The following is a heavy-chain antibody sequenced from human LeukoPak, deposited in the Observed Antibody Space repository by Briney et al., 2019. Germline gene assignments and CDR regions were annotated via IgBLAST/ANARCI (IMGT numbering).Heavy chain of an antibody. CDR1: GESISGFY. CDR2: IYYSGST. D-gene: IGHD3-16*01. V-gene: IGHV4-59*08. Sequence: SETLSLTCTVSGESISGFYWNWLRQPPGKGLEWIGYIYYSGSTNYNPSLKSRVTISIDTSKNQFSLKLSSVTAADTAVYYCARHRRGGLHYFDYWGQGTLVTVSS. CDR3: ARHRRGGLHYFDY. J-gene: IGHJ4*02.